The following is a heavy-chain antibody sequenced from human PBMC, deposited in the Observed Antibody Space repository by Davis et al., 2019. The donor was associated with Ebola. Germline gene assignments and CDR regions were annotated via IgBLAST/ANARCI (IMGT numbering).Heavy chain of an antibody. CDR2: TNSDGSIT. J-gene: IGHJ4*02. D-gene: IGHD4-23*01. V-gene: IGHV3-74*01. CDR3: TRGNLGGDY. Sequence: PGGSLRLSCAASGFTFSSNWMHWVRHAPGKGLVWVSRTNSDGSITSHADSVKGRFTISRDNANNLLYLQMNSLRDDDTAVYYCTRGNLGGDYWGQGTLVTVSS. CDR1: GFTFSSNW.